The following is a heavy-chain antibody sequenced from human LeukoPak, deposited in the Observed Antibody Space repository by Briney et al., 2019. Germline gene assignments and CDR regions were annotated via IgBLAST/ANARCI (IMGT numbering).Heavy chain of an antibody. J-gene: IGHJ3*01. CDR1: GFNFNSYA. CDR3: ARTYDNSGYYYLRAYDL. D-gene: IGHD3-22*01. CDR2: ISYDGGTK. Sequence: GGSLRLSCAAFGFNFNSYAVHWVRQAPGKGLEWVALISYDGGTKFYADAVKGRVTISRDNSKNTLYLQMNRLRVEDTAVYFCARTYDNSGYYYLRAYDLWGQGTMVTVSS. V-gene: IGHV3-30-3*01.